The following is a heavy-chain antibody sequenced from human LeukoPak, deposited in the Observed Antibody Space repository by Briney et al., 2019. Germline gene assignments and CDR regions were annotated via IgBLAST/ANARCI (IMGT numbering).Heavy chain of an antibody. V-gene: IGHV4-34*01. CDR1: GGSFSGYY. Sequence: PSETLSLTCTVFGGSFSGYYWSWIRQPPDKGLEWIGEINPSGSTNYNPSLKTRVTISTDTSKNHFSLNLNSVTAADTGVYYCVRGSRVYCGGDCYYYWGQGTLVTVSS. D-gene: IGHD2-21*02. J-gene: IGHJ4*02. CDR3: VRGSRVYCGGDCYYY. CDR2: INPSGST.